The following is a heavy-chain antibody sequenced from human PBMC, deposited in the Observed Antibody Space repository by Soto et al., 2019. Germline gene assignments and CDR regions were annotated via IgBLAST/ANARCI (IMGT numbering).Heavy chain of an antibody. CDR2: IIPILGMT. D-gene: IGHD2-15*01. V-gene: IGHV1-69*02. CDR3: ASGPDCSGGNCYRHYFDN. CDR1: EGTFSRYS. J-gene: IGHJ4*02. Sequence: QLLLVQSGAEVKEPGSSVKVSCKPSEGTFSRYSFSWVRQAPGQGLEWMGRIIPILGMTNSAQKFQGRVTITADKSTRTVYMELSSLRSEDSAVYYCASGPDCSGGNCYRHYFDNWGQGTPVNVSP.